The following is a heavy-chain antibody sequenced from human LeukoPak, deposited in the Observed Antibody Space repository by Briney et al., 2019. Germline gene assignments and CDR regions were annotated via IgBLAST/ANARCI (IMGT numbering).Heavy chain of an antibody. CDR1: GYSFTSYW. Sequence: GESLKISCKGSGYSFTSYWIGWVRQMPGKGLEWMGIIYPGDSDTRYSPSFQGQVTISADKSISTAYLQWSSLKASDTAMYDCARHRSGYSYGLNWFDPWGQGTLVTVSS. V-gene: IGHV5-51*01. CDR3: ARHRSGYSYGLNWFDP. D-gene: IGHD5-18*01. J-gene: IGHJ5*02. CDR2: IYPGDSDT.